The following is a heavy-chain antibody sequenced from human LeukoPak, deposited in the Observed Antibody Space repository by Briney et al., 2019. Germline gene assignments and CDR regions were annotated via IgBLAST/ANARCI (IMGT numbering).Heavy chain of an antibody. J-gene: IGHJ6*02. Sequence: PGGSLRLPCVASGFTFSSYEMNWVRQAPGKGLEWVSVIYGGGSTYYADSVKGRFTISRDNSKNTLYLQMNSLRAEDTAVYYCVRGDFYDPQGMDVWGQGTTVTVSS. D-gene: IGHD3-22*01. V-gene: IGHV3-66*01. CDR1: GFTFSSYE. CDR2: IYGGGST. CDR3: VRGDFYDPQGMDV.